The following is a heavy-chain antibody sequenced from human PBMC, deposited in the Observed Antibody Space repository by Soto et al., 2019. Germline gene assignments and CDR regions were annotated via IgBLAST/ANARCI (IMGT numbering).Heavy chain of an antibody. D-gene: IGHD3-22*01. J-gene: IGHJ3*02. V-gene: IGHV3-23*01. Sequence: PSETLSLSCAASGFTFSSYAMIWVRQAPGKGLEWVSAISGSGGSTYYADSVKGRFTISRDNSKNTLYLQMNSLRAEDTAVYYCAKDRALITMIVVVIDAFDIWGQGTMVTVSS. CDR3: AKDRALITMIVVVIDAFDI. CDR1: GFTFSSYA. CDR2: ISGSGGST.